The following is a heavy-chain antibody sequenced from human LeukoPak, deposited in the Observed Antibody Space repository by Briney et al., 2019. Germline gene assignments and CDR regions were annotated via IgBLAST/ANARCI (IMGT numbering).Heavy chain of an antibody. CDR1: GFTFSSYA. CDR2: ISYDGSNK. CDR3: ARDRGLLLWFGESHFDY. J-gene: IGHJ4*02. D-gene: IGHD3-10*01. V-gene: IGHV3-30-3*01. Sequence: GRSLRLSCAASGFTFSSYAMHWVRQAPGKGLEWVAVISYDGSNKYYADSVKGRFTISRDNSKNTLYLQMNSLSAEDTAVYYCARDRGLLLWFGESHFDYWGQGTLVTVSS.